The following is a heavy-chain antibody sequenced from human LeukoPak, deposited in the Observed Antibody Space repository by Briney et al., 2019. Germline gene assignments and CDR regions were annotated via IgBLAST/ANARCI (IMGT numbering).Heavy chain of an antibody. CDR1: GFSVSDKY. V-gene: IGHV3-53*01. CDR3: AKEGGLGYCSTTSCAFAH. Sequence: GGSLRLSCAGSGFSVSDKYMTWVRQAPGKGLEWVSVTYSGGTTYYADSVEGRFTISRDNSKNTLYLQMNSLRTEDTAVYYCAKEGGLGYCSTTSCAFAHWGRGTLVTVSS. J-gene: IGHJ4*02. D-gene: IGHD2-2*01. CDR2: TYSGGTT.